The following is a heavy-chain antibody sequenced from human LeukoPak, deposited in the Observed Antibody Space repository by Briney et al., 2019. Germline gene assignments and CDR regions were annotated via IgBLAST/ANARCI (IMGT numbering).Heavy chain of an antibody. V-gene: IGHV4-30-2*01. CDR1: GGSISSGGYS. J-gene: IGHJ5*02. Sequence: PSQILSLTCAVSGGSISSGGYSWSWIRQPPGKGLEWIGYIYHSGSTYYNPSLKSRVTISVDRSKNQFSLKLSSVTAADTAVYYCAREIWDIAAVANWFDPWGQGTLVTVSS. CDR3: AREIWDIAAVANWFDP. D-gene: IGHD6-25*01. CDR2: IYHSGST.